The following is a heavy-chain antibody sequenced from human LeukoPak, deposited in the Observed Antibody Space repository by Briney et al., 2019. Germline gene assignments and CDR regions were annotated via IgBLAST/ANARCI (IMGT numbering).Heavy chain of an antibody. V-gene: IGHV1-2*02. CDR3: ARDQNYYDSSGYYGY. D-gene: IGHD3-22*01. Sequence: ASVKVSCKASGYTFTGYYMHWVRQAPGQGLEWMGWINPNSGGTNYAQKFQGRVTMTRDTSISTVYMELSRLRSDDTAVYYCARDQNYYDSSGYYGYWGQGTLVTVSS. CDR1: GYTFTGYY. J-gene: IGHJ4*02. CDR2: INPNSGGT.